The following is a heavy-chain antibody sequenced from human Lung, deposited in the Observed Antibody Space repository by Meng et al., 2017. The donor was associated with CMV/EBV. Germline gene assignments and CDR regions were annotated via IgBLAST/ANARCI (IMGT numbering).Heavy chain of an antibody. CDR1: GFTFSSYG. V-gene: IGHV3-30*02. CDR3: AKDQGGSSPDAFDI. Sequence: GGSXRLXXAASGFTFSSYGMHWVRQAPGKGLEWVAFIRYDGSNKYYADSVKGRFTISRDNSKNTLYLQMNSLRAEDTAVFYCAKDQGGSSPDAFDIWGQGXMVTVSS. CDR2: IRYDGSNK. J-gene: IGHJ3*02. D-gene: IGHD2-2*01.